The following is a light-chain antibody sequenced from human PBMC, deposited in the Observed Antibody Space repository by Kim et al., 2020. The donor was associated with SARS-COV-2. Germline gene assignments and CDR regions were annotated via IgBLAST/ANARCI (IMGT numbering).Light chain of an antibody. CDR3: QQLNSFPYT. CDR1: RDISSY. V-gene: IGKV1-9*01. J-gene: IGKJ2*01. Sequence: IQLTQSPSSLSASVGDRVTITCRASRDISSYLAWYQQKSGKAPKVLIYDASTLQSGVPSRFSGSGSGTDFTLTISRLQPEDFATYYCQQLNSFPYTFGQGTKLEI. CDR2: DAS.